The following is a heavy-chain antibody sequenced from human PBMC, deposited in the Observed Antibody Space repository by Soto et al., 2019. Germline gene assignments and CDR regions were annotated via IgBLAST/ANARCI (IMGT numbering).Heavy chain of an antibody. D-gene: IGHD3-3*01. CDR2: ISYDGSNK. CDR3: ARRRITIFGVVTATDYYYYGMDV. CDR1: GFTFSSYA. J-gene: IGHJ6*02. Sequence: GGSLRLSCAASGFTFSSYAMHWVRQAPGKGLEWVAVISYDGSNKYYADSVKGRFTISRDNSKNTLHLQMNSLRAEDTAVYYCARRRITIFGVVTATDYYYYGMDVWGQGTTVTSP. V-gene: IGHV3-30-3*01.